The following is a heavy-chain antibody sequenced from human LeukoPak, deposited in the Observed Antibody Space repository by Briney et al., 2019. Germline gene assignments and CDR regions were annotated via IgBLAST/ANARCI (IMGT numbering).Heavy chain of an antibody. J-gene: IGHJ3*02. D-gene: IGHD6-19*01. Sequence: GESLKISCTGSGYSFTSYRIGWVRQMPGKGLEWMGIIYVGDSGTRYSPSFQGQVTISADKSISTAYLQWSSLKASDTAMYYCARRSERAVAAYAFDIWGQGTMVTVSS. CDR2: IYVGDSGT. V-gene: IGHV5-51*01. CDR3: ARRSERAVAAYAFDI. CDR1: GYSFTSYR.